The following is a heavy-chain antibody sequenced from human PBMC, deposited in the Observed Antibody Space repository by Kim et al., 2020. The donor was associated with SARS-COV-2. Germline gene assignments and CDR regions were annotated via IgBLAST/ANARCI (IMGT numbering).Heavy chain of an antibody. D-gene: IGHD3-10*01. CDR1: GFTFSSYA. Sequence: GGSLRLSCAASGFTFSSYAMSWVRQAPGKGLEWVSAISGSGGSTYYADSVKGRFTISRDNSKNTLYLQMNSLRAEDTAVYYCAKAGHYYGSGSYWSFYYWGQGTLVTVSS. J-gene: IGHJ4*02. V-gene: IGHV3-23*01. CDR3: AKAGHYYGSGSYWSFYY. CDR2: ISGSGGST.